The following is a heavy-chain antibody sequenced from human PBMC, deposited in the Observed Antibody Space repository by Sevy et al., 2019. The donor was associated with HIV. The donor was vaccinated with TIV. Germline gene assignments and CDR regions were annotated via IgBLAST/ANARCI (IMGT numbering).Heavy chain of an antibody. D-gene: IGHD6-19*01. J-gene: IGHJ4*02. CDR3: ARGGSGWFFYFDY. V-gene: IGHV3-20*04. CDR2: INWNGGST. Sequence: GSLRLSCAASGFTFDDYGMSWVRQAPGKGLECVSGINWNGGSTGYADSVKGRFTISRDNAKNSLYLQMNSLRAEDTDLYYCARGGSGWFFYFDYWGQGTLVTVSS. CDR1: GFTFDDYG.